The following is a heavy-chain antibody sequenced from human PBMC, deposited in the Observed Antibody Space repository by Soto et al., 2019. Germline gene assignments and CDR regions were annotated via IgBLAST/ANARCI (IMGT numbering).Heavy chain of an antibody. CDR3: ARDASYEERDSRALLNDAFDI. CDR2: ICYSGST. Sequence: QVQLQESGPGLVKPSQTLSLTCTVSGGSISSGGYYWSWIRQHPGKGLEWIGYICYSGSTYYNPSLNSRVTLPVDTSQNQFSLKLSSVTAADTAVYYCARDASYEERDSRALLNDAFDIWGQGTMVTVSS. J-gene: IGHJ3*02. D-gene: IGHD2-21*01. V-gene: IGHV4-31*03. CDR1: GGSISSGGYY.